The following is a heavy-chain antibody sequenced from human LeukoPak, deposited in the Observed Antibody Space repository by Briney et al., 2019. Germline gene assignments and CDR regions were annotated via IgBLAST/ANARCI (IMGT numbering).Heavy chain of an antibody. J-gene: IGHJ4*02. Sequence: GGSLRLSCAASGFTFGSYSMNWVRQAPGKGLEWVSSISSSSSYIYYADSVKGRFTISRDNAKKSLYLQMNSLRVEDTAVYFCAKVAKYYYGPETFYFFEQWGQGTPVTASS. D-gene: IGHD3-10*01. CDR2: ISSSSSYI. CDR1: GFTFGSYS. CDR3: AKVAKYYYGPETFYFFEQ. V-gene: IGHV3-21*01.